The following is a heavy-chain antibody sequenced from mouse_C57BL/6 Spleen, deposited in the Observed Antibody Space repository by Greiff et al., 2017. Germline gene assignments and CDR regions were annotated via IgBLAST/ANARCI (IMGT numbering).Heavy chain of an antibody. D-gene: IGHD2-4*01. CDR1: GFTFSDYG. V-gene: IGHV5-17*01. CDR2: ISSGSSTI. J-gene: IGHJ4*01. CDR3: AKGDYGGGY. Sequence: EVKLVESGGGLVKPGGSLKLSCAASGFTFSDYGMHWVRQAPEKGLEWVAYISSGSSTIYYADTVKGRFTISRANAKNTLFLQMTSLRSEDTAMYYCAKGDYGGGYWGQGTSVTVSS.